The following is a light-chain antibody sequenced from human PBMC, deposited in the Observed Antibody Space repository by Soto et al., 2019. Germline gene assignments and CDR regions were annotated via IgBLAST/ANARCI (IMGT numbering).Light chain of an antibody. CDR1: SSNIGSNY. CDR3: AAWDDSLSGL. Sequence: QSLLTQPPSASGTPGQRVTISCSGSSSNIGSNYVYWYQQLPGTAPKLLIYRNNQRPSGVPDRFSGSKSGTSASLAISGLRSEDVADYYCAAWDDSLSGLFGGGTTLTVL. V-gene: IGLV1-47*01. CDR2: RNN. J-gene: IGLJ2*01.